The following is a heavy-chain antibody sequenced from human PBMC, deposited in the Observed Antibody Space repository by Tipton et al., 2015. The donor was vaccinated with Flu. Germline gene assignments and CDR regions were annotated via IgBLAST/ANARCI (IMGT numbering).Heavy chain of an antibody. V-gene: IGHV3-53*01. D-gene: IGHD3-22*01. CDR2: IYSGGST. J-gene: IGHJ4*02. Sequence: GSLRLSCAASGFTVSSNYMSWVRQAPGKGLEWVSVIYSGGSTYYADSVKGRFTISRDNSKNTLYLQMNSLRAEDTAVHYCAMLTYYYDSSGYYYGYFDYWGQGTLVTVSS. CDR3: AMLTYYYDSSGYYYGYFDY. CDR1: GFTVSSNY.